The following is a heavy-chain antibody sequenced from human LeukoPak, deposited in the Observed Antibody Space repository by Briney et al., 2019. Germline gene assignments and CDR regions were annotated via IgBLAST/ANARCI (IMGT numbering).Heavy chain of an antibody. Sequence: GGSLRLSCAASGFTFSSYGMHWVRQAPGKGLGWVSSISGGSEDTYYADSVKGRFTISRDNSKTTLYLQMNSLRAEDTAVYYCARTIAQYSNSWLYFYYGLDVWGQGTTVTISS. CDR2: ISGGSEDT. J-gene: IGHJ6*02. CDR3: ARTIAQYSNSWLYFYYGLDV. V-gene: IGHV3-23*01. CDR1: GFTFSSYG. D-gene: IGHD6-13*01.